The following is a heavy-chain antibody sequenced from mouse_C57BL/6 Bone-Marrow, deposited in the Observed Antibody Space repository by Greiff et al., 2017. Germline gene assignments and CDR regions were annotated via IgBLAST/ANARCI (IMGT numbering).Heavy chain of an antibody. CDR2: IWRGGST. CDR3: AKNSIYYDPYYAMDY. Sequence: VQLVESGPGLVQPSQSLSITCTVSGFSLTSYGVHWVRQSPGTGLEWLGVIWRGGSTDYNAAFMSRLSITKDNSKSQVFFKMNSLQADDTAIYYCAKNSIYYDPYYAMDYWGQGTSVTVSS. J-gene: IGHJ4*01. D-gene: IGHD2-4*01. CDR1: GFSLTSYG. V-gene: IGHV2-5*01.